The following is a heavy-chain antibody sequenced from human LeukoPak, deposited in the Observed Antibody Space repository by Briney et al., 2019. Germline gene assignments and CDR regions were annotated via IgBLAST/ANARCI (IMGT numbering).Heavy chain of an antibody. Sequence: VQPGRSLRLSCAASGFTFSSYGMRWVRQAPGKGLEGVAVISYDGRTNYYVDSVNGRFSICRDNYKNTLYLQMNSLRAEDTAVYYCAKAGHCGGDCYSIMDYWGQGTLVTVSS. CDR3: AKAGHCGGDCYSIMDY. D-gene: IGHD2-21*02. J-gene: IGHJ4*02. CDR2: ISYDGRTN. V-gene: IGHV3-30*18. CDR1: GFTFSSYG.